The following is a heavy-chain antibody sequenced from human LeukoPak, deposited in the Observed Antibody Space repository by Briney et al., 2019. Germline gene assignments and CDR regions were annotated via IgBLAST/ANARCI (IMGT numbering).Heavy chain of an antibody. CDR1: GGSISSSSYY. CDR2: IYYSGST. Sequence: PSETLSLTCTVSGGSISSSSYYWGWIRQPPGKGLEWIGSIYYSGSTYYNPSLKSRVTISVDTSKNQFSLKLSSVTAADTAAYYCARTLYYYDSSADGDYYYYMDVWGKGTTVTVSS. CDR3: ARTLYYYDSSADGDYYYYMDV. D-gene: IGHD3-22*01. V-gene: IGHV4-39*01. J-gene: IGHJ6*03.